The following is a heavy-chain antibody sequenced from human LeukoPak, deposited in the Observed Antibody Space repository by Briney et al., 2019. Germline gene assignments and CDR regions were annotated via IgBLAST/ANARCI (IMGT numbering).Heavy chain of an antibody. Sequence: GGSLRLSCAASGFTFSGYGMHWVRQAPGKGLEWVAVIWYDGSNKYYADSVKGRFTISRDNSKNTLYLQMSSLRAEDTAVYYCAKGGLSGSYDYWGQGTLVTVSS. CDR1: GFTFSGYG. CDR3: AKGGLSGSYDY. V-gene: IGHV3-33*06. CDR2: IWYDGSNK. D-gene: IGHD3-22*01. J-gene: IGHJ4*02.